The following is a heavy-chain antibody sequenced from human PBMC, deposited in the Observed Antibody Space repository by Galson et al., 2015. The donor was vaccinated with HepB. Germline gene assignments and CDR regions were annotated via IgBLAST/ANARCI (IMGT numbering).Heavy chain of an antibody. CDR3: AHSLTSLSPSLWFPVLGFDP. CDR2: IYWNDDK. J-gene: IGHJ5*02. Sequence: PALVKPTQTLTLTCTFSGFSLSTTGLGVGWIRQPPGKALEWLALIYWNDDKRYSPSLKTRLTITKDTSKNQVVLTMTDMDPVDTATFYCAHSLTSLSPSLWFPVLGFDPWGQGTLVTVSS. CDR1: GFSLSTTGLG. V-gene: IGHV2-5*01. D-gene: IGHD3-10*01.